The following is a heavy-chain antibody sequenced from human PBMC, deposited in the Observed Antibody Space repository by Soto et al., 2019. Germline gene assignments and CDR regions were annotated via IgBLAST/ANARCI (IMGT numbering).Heavy chain of an antibody. CDR2: IYYSGST. J-gene: IGHJ6*02. CDR1: GGSISSGGYY. V-gene: IGHV4-31*03. D-gene: IGHD3-10*01. Sequence: PSETLSLTCTVSGGSISSGGYYWSWIRQHPVKGLEWIGYIYYSGSTYYNPSLKSRVTISVDTSKNQFSLKLSSVTAADTAVYYCARLTMVRGVIRSYYYGMDVWGQGTTVTVSS. CDR3: ARLTMVRGVIRSYYYGMDV.